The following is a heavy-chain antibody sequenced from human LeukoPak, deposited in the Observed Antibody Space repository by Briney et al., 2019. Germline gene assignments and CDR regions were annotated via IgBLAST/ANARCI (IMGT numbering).Heavy chain of an antibody. Sequence: SENLSLTCTVSGGSISTGTYYWSWIRQPAGKGLEWIGRCYTSGSTNYNPSLKSRVTISVDTSKNQFSLKLNSVTAADTAVYYCARGDYYGSGSYYNSAFDIWGQGTMVTVSS. D-gene: IGHD3-10*01. CDR3: ARGDYYGSGSYYNSAFDI. CDR1: GGSISTGTYY. CDR2: CYTSGST. J-gene: IGHJ3*02. V-gene: IGHV4-61*02.